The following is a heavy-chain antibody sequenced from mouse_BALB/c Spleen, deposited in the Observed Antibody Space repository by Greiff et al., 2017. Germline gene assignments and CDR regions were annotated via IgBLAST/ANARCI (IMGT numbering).Heavy chain of an antibody. CDR3: ARDRPSWFAY. J-gene: IGHJ3*01. CDR1: GFTFTDYY. CDR2: IRNKANGYTT. Sequence: EVKVVESGGGLVQPGGSLRLSCATSGFTFTDYYMSWVRQPPGKALEWLGFIRNKANGYTTEYSASVKGRFTISRDNSQSILYLQMNTLRAEDSATYYCARDRPSWFAYWGQGTLVTVSA. V-gene: IGHV7-3*02.